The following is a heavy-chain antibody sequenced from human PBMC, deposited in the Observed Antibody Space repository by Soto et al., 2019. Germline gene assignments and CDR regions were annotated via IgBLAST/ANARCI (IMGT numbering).Heavy chain of an antibody. J-gene: IGHJ4*02. CDR1: GGTFSSYA. V-gene: IGHV1-69*13. CDR2: IIPIFGTA. CDR3: ARGYDFWSGYYTPHYFDY. D-gene: IGHD3-3*01. Sequence: SVKVSCKASGGTFSSYAISWVRQAPGQGLEWMGGIIPIFGTANYAQKFQGRVTITADESTSTAYMELSSLRSEDTAVYYCARGYDFWSGYYTPHYFDYWGQGTLVTVSS.